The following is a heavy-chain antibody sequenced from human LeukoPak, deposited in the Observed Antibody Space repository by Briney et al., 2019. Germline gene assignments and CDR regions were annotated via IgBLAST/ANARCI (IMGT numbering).Heavy chain of an antibody. CDR1: EFKISNYE. V-gene: IGHV3-48*03. CDR2: ISGRSTTI. J-gene: IGHJ5*02. D-gene: IGHD3-16*01. Sequence: PGGSLRLSCRGSEFKISNYEMTWVRQAPGKGLEWVPYISGRSTTIFYADSVKGRFIISRDNAKNSLYLQMNSLTAEDTAVYYCARSAEGDWFDPWGQGTLVTVSS. CDR3: ARSAEGDWFDP.